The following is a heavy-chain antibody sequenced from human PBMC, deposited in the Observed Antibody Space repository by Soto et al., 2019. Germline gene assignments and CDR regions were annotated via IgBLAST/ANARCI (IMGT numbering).Heavy chain of an antibody. Sequence: PGGSLRLSCVASGFTFSSYGMQWVRQAPGKGLEWVALISYVGSNKYYTDSVKGRFTISRDNAKNSLYLQMDSLRAEDTAVYYCARDDYPYYDDSSGYHFDYWGQGALVTVSS. D-gene: IGHD3-22*01. J-gene: IGHJ4*02. V-gene: IGHV3-30*03. CDR3: ARDDYPYYDDSSGYHFDY. CDR1: GFTFSSYG. CDR2: ISYVGSNK.